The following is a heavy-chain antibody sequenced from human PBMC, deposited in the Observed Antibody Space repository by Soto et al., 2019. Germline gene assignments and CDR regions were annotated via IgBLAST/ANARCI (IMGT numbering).Heavy chain of an antibody. CDR2: ISVSVGST. CDR1: GFPFAPST. J-gene: IGHJ4*02. Sequence: PGGSLRLSCGVSGFPFAPSTMSWVRQAPGKGLEWVSTISVSVGSTYSADSVQGRFTVSSDISDNTLFLRMTSLTADDTAVYFCAKRDVPHSTSNAYFYDNWGRGVLVTVSS. D-gene: IGHD2-21*02. CDR3: AKRDVPHSTSNAYFYDN. V-gene: IGHV3-23*01.